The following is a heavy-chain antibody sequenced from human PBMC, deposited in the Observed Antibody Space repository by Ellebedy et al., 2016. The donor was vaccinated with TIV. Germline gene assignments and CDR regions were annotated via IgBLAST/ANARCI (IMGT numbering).Heavy chain of an antibody. J-gene: IGHJ4*02. CDR2: IRDDYNGGTA. V-gene: IGHV3-15*01. CDR1: GLSTFKNGW. CDR3: TTEVIWFGEFGDDY. D-gene: IGHD3-10*01. Sequence: GESPKISCVVSGLSTFKNGWFSWVRQAPGKGLEWVGRIRDDYNGGTADHAAPVKCRFTVSRDDSKNTLYLQMDSLKTEDTAVYYCTTEVIWFGEFGDDYWGQGTLVTVSS.